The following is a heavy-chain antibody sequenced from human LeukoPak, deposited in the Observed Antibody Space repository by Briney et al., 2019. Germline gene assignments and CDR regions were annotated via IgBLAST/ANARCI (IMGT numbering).Heavy chain of an antibody. CDR1: GFTFSDYY. V-gene: IGHV3-11*04. Sequence: GSLRLSCAASGFTFSDYYMTWIRQVPGEGLEWVSYISSSGTTKYYADSVKGRFTIPRDNAKNSLYLQMNSLRAEDTAVYYCARTGYCSGATCFYYYSYYMDVWGKGTTVTVSS. D-gene: IGHD2-15*01. CDR3: ARTGYCSGATCFYYYSYYMDV. CDR2: ISSSGTTK. J-gene: IGHJ6*03.